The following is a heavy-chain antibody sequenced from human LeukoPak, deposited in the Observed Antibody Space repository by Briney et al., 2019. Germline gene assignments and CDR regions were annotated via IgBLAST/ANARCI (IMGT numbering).Heavy chain of an antibody. CDR2: IKPDGSDT. CDR3: ARVGYNNYDLDF. V-gene: IGHV3-7*01. Sequence: GGSLRLSWAVSGFTFSHYWMSWVRQAPVKGLEWVANIKPDGSDTYYMDSVEGRFTISRDNAMSSLYLQMNSLRAEDTAVYYCARVGYNNYDLDFWGQGTLVTVSS. CDR1: GFTFSHYW. D-gene: IGHD3-3*01. J-gene: IGHJ4*02.